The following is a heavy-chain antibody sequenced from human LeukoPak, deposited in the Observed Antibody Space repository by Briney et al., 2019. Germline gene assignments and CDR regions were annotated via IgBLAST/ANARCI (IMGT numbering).Heavy chain of an antibody. J-gene: IGHJ4*02. Sequence: PGGSLRLSCAASGFTVSDNYMSWVRQAPGKGLEWVSIIYSGGNTSYSGSVKGRFTGSRDNSKNTLYLQMNSLRAEDTAVYYCARVIVGTTTRLDYFDYWGRGTLVTVSS. V-gene: IGHV3-66*01. CDR2: IYSGGNT. CDR1: GFTVSDNY. CDR3: ARVIVGTTTRLDYFDY. D-gene: IGHD1-26*01.